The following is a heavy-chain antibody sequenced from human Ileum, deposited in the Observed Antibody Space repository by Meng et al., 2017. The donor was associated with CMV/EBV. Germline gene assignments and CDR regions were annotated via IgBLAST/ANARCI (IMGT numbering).Heavy chain of an antibody. D-gene: IGHD3-22*01. V-gene: IGHV2-5*01. CDR2: IYWNDDK. Sequence: GVGGGWIRQPPGKALEWLALIYWNDDKRYSPSLKSRLTITKDTSKNQVVLTMTNMDPVDTATYYCAHRLYYYDSSGYYYRGGYFQHWGQGTLVTVSS. CDR3: AHRLYYYDSSGYYYRGGYFQH. J-gene: IGHJ1*01. CDR1: GVG.